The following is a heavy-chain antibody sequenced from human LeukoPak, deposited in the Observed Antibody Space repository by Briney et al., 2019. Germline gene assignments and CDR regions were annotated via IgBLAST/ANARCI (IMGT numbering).Heavy chain of an antibody. CDR1: GFTFSHYG. Sequence: GGSLRLSCAASGFTFSHYGMHWVRQAPGTGLEWVAVIWSDASDKHYANSVKGRFTISRDNSKNSLYLQMNSLRAEDTAVYYCAKDAQRGFDYSNSLDYWGQGTRVTVSS. CDR2: IWSDASDK. J-gene: IGHJ4*02. V-gene: IGHV3-33*06. CDR3: AKDAQRGFDYSNSLDY. D-gene: IGHD4-11*01.